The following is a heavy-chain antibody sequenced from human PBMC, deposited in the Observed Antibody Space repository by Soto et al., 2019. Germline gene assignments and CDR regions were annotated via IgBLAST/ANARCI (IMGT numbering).Heavy chain of an antibody. D-gene: IGHD2-21*01. V-gene: IGHV3-48*01. CDR1: GFTFSSYS. Sequence: EVQLVESGGGLVQPGGSLRLSCAASGFTFSSYSMNWVRQAPGKGLEWVSYISSSSSNIYYAVSVTGRFNISSANANNSLYLQMNGLRAEDTAVYYCARDSSRTYIPVDGFDYWGQGTLVTVS. CDR2: ISSSSSNI. J-gene: IGHJ4*02. CDR3: ARDSSRTYIPVDGFDY.